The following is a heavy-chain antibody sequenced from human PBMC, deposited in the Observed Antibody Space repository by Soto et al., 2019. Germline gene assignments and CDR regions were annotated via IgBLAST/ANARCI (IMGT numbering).Heavy chain of an antibody. CDR3: ATHGDYYGMDV. J-gene: IGHJ6*02. V-gene: IGHV4-39*01. Sequence: SETLSLTCTASGGSISSSSYYWGWLRQPPGKGLEWIGSIYYSGSTYYNPFLKSLVTISVDTSKNQFSLKLSSVTAADTAVYYCATHGDYYGMDVWGQGTTVTVSS. CDR2: IYYSGST. CDR1: GGSISSSSYY.